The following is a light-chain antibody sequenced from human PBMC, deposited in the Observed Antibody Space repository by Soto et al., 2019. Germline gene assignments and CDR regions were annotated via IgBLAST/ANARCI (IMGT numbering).Light chain of an antibody. CDR1: SGYSNYK. J-gene: IGLJ2*01. Sequence: QLVLTQPPSASASLGASVTLTCTLSSGYSNYKVDWYQQRPGKGRRFVMRVGTGGIVGSKGDGIPDRFSVLGSGLNRYLTIKNIQEEDESDYYCGADHGSGSNFVKVFGGGTKLTVL. V-gene: IGLV9-49*01. CDR3: GADHGSGSNFVKV. CDR2: VGTGGIVG.